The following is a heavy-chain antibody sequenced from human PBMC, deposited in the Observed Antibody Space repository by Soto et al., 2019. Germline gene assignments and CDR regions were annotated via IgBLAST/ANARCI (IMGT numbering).Heavy chain of an antibody. V-gene: IGHV3-15*01. CDR2: IRSKTDGGTI. D-gene: IGHD5-12*01. CDR1: GFTFSNAW. Sequence: EVQLVESGGGLVKPGESLRLSCAASGFTFSNAWMNWVRQAPGKGLEWVGQIRSKTDGGTIFYPAPVKGRCIISRDDSRDTLYLQINSLKTEDTAVYYCTTAQPRGPDYWGQGNLVNVSS. CDR3: TTAQPRGPDY. J-gene: IGHJ4*02.